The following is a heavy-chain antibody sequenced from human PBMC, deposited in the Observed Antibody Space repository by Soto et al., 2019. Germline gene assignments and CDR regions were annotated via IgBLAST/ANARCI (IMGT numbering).Heavy chain of an antibody. CDR1: GFAFSTFA. J-gene: IGHJ4*02. D-gene: IGHD3-22*01. V-gene: IGHV3-23*01. CDR2: ISVSGNNA. Sequence: GGSLRLSCAASGFAFSTFAMTWVRQAPGKGLEWVAAISVSGNNAYYADSVKGRFTISRDNSLNSVFLQMSSLRADDTAVYYCARDQLRPGILYSLGVLLPEYGLWGQGXLVTVSS. CDR3: ARDQLRPGILYSLGVLLPEYGL.